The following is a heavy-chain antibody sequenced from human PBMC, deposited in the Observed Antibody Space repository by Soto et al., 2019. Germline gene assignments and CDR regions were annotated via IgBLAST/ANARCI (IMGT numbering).Heavy chain of an antibody. D-gene: IGHD6-6*01. J-gene: IGHJ4*02. V-gene: IGHV4-30-4*01. CDR3: ARWAARPSNDFDY. CDR2: IYDGGST. Sequence: SETLSLTCTVSGGSISNVNDCWSWIRQSPDKGLEWIGHIYDGGSTYNNPSLKSRITISVDTSKNQFSLKLSSVSVADTAVYYCARWAARPSNDFDYWGQGTLVTVSS. CDR1: GGSISNVNDC.